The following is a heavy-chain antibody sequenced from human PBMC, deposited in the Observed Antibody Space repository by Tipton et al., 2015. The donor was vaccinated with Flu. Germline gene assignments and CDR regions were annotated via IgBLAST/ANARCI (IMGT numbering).Heavy chain of an antibody. J-gene: IGHJ4*02. D-gene: IGHD4-23*01. CDR3: ASLYGGSGYFDY. CDR1: GFTVSSNY. Sequence: LSLTCAASGFTVSSNYKSWVRQAPGKGLEWVSVIYSGGSTYYADSVKGRFTISRDNSKNTLYLQMNSLRAEDTAVYYCASLYGGSGYFDYWGQGTLVTVSS. CDR2: IYSGGST. V-gene: IGHV3-53*01.